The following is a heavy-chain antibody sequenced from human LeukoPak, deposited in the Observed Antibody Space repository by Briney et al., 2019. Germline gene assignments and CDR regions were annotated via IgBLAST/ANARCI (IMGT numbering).Heavy chain of an antibody. CDR1: GYSISSGYY. D-gene: IGHD5-18*01. CDR3: ARGVEQLWFGYYYYYMDV. V-gene: IGHV4-38-2*02. CDR2: IYHSGST. J-gene: IGHJ6*03. Sequence: SETLSHTCTVSGYSISSGYYWGWIRQSPGKGLEWIGRIYHSGSTYYNPSLTSRVTISVDTSKNQFSLKLSSVTAADTAVYYCARGVEQLWFGYYYYYMDVSGKGTTVTVSS.